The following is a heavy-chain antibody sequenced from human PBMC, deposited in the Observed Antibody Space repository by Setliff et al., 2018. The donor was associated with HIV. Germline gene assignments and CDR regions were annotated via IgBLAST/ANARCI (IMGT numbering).Heavy chain of an antibody. CDR3: ARQGAVSADFDS. V-gene: IGHV4-34*01. Sequence: GSLRLSCTASGFSFGDFALNWVRQSPGKGLEWIGEINHSGSTNYNPSLKSRITISGQTSKNQFSLTLTSVTAADTAIYYCARQGAVSADFDSWGQGTLVTVSS. D-gene: IGHD3-16*01. CDR2: INHSGST. CDR1: GFSFGDFA. J-gene: IGHJ5*01.